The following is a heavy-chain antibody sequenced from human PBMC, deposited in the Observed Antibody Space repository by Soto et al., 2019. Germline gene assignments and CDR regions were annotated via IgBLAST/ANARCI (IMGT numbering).Heavy chain of an antibody. V-gene: IGHV1-3*01. CDR3: ASHNVAATLYGMDV. CDR1: GYTFTNYA. Sequence: ASVKVSCKASGYTFTNYAMHWVRQAPGQSLEWMGWINAGNGNTKYSQKFQGRVTITRDTSAGTAYMELSSLRSEDTAVYYCASHNVAATLYGMDVWGQGTTVTVSS. J-gene: IGHJ6*02. D-gene: IGHD2-15*01. CDR2: INAGNGNT.